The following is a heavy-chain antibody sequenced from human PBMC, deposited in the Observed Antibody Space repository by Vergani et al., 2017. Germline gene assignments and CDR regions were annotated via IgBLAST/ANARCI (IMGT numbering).Heavy chain of an antibody. CDR2: IDPSDSYT. V-gene: IGHV5-10-1*03. Sequence: EVQLVQSGAEVKKPGESLRISCKDSGFSFTSNWISWVRQMPGGGLEWMGRIDPSDSYTNYSPSFQGHVTISVDKAISTAYLQWRSLKASDTAIYYCARAYKGRVHDYWGQGTLVTVSS. J-gene: IGHJ4*02. CDR3: ARAYKGRVHDY. D-gene: IGHD1-26*01. CDR1: GFSFTSNW.